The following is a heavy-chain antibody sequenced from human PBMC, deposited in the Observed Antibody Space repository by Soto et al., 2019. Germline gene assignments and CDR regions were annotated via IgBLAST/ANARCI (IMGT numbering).Heavy chain of an antibody. CDR3: SRQLLCLQGGRQTPFGS. CDR1: GDSIKSSSYY. J-gene: IGHJ4*02. CDR2: IYFTGGP. V-gene: IGHV4-39*01. Sequence: QLQLQESGPGLVKPSETLSLTCTVSGDSIKSSSYYWVWIRQSPGKGLAWLASIYFTGGPWYNPYLKSRVTTSVDTSKTQFSLNLISVTAADTAVYDCSRQLLCLQGGRQTPFGSWGQGTLVTFSS. D-gene: IGHD3-10*02.